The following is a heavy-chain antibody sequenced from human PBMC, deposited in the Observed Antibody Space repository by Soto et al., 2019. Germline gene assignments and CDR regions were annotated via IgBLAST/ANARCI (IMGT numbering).Heavy chain of an antibody. D-gene: IGHD3-22*01. V-gene: IGHV1-46*01. CDR1: GYTFTSYY. CDR3: ARGQWTVVVVIAFGD. Sequence: ASVKVSCKASGYTFTSYYMHWVRQAPGQGLEWMGIINPSGGSTSYAQKFQGRVTMTRDTSTSTVYMELSSLGSGDTAVYYCARGQWTVVVVIAFGDCGQAALVNVSS. CDR2: INPSGGST. J-gene: IGHJ4*02.